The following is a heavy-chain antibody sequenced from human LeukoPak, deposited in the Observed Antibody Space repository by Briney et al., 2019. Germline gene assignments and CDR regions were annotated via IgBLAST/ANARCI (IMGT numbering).Heavy chain of an antibody. CDR2: ISSSGSTI. CDR1: GFTVSSNY. V-gene: IGHV3-11*01. D-gene: IGHD2-15*01. CDR3: ARGVFGGPTPPYGMDV. Sequence: GGSLRLSCAASGFTVSSNYMSWIRQAPGKGLEWVSYISSSGSTIYYADSVKGRFTISRDNAKNSLYLQMNSLRAEDTAVYYCARGVFGGPTPPYGMDVWGQGTTVTVSS. J-gene: IGHJ6*02.